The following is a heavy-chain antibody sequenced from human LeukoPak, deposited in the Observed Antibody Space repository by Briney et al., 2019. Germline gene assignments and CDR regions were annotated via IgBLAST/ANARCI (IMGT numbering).Heavy chain of an antibody. J-gene: IGHJ4*02. D-gene: IGHD2-2*01. Sequence: GGSLRLSCAASGFTVSSKYMSWVRQAPGKGLEWVSGISGNGGSTYYADSVKGRLAISRDNSKNTLYLQMSSLRAEDTAVYYCAKLPYCSSTNCIDYWGQGTLVTVSS. CDR3: AKLPYCSSTNCIDY. CDR2: ISGNGGST. CDR1: GFTVSSKY. V-gene: IGHV3-23*01.